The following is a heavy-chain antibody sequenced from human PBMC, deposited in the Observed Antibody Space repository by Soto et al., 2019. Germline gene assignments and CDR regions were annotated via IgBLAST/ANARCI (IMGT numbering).Heavy chain of an antibody. Sequence: GGSLRLSCAASGFTFSSYGMHWVRQAPGKGLEWVAVIWYDGSNKYYADSVKGRFTISRDNSKNTLYLQMNSLRAEDTAVYYCARSSVTTRSYSSYGMDVWGQGTTVTVSS. CDR2: IWYDGSNK. CDR1: GFTFSSYG. J-gene: IGHJ6*02. V-gene: IGHV3-33*01. D-gene: IGHD4-17*01. CDR3: ARSSVTTRSYSSYGMDV.